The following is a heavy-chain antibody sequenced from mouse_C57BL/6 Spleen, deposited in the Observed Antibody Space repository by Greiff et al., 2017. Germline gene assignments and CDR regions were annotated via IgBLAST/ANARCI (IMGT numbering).Heavy chain of an antibody. V-gene: IGHV5-17*01. J-gene: IGHJ4*01. CDR1: GFTFSDYG. CDR2: ISSGSSTI. CDR3: ARPTGPYYAMDY. Sequence: EVKLVESGGGLVKPGGSLKLSCAASGFTFSDYGMHWVRQAPEKGLEWVAYISSGSSTIYYADTVKGRFTISRDNAKNTLFLQMTSLRSEDTAMYYCARPTGPYYAMDYWGQGTSVNVSS.